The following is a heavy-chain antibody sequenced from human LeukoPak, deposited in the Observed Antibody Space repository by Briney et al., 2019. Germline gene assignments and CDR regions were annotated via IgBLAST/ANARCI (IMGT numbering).Heavy chain of an antibody. CDR3: ARDLLSSSSTV. CDR2: TQHDGDNK. V-gene: IGHV3-30*02. Sequence: PGGSLRLSCAASGFTLSNYAMHWVRQAPGKGLEWVAFTQHDGDNKYYADSVKGRFTISRDNSKNTLYLQMNSLRAEDTAVYYCARDLLSSSSTVWGQGNLVTVSS. D-gene: IGHD6-13*01. J-gene: IGHJ4*02. CDR1: GFTLSNYA.